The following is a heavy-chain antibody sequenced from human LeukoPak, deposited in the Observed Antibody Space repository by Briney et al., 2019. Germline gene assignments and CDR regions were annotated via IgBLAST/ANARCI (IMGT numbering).Heavy chain of an antibody. V-gene: IGHV3-23*01. CDR2: ISPSGDTT. Sequence: GGSLRLSCAASGFTFNNYAMNWVRQAPGKGLEWVSHISPSGDTTYYADSVKGRFTISRDSSKNTLSLQMNSLRVEDTAVYYCAKAYDILTGYYMTGDNYFDYWGQGTLVTVSS. CDR3: AKAYDILTGYYMTGDNYFDY. J-gene: IGHJ4*02. CDR1: GFTFNNYA. D-gene: IGHD3-9*01.